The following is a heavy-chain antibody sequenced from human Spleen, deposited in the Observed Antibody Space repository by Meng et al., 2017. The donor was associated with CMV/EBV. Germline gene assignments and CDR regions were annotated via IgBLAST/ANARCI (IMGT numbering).Heavy chain of an antibody. CDR3: AKDLGYYDSSGYGDY. CDR1: GFSFNNYG. CDR2: IQYDGSNK. V-gene: IGHV3-30*02. Sequence: GGSLRLSCAASGFSFNNYGIHWVRQAPGKGLEWASFIQYDGSNKYYADSVKGRFIISRDSSENTVYLQMNSLRAEDTAIYYCAKDLGYYDSSGYGDYWGQGTLVTVSS. J-gene: IGHJ4*02. D-gene: IGHD3-22*01.